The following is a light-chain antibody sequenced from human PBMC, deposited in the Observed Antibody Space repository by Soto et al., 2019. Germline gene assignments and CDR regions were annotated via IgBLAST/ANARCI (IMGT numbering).Light chain of an antibody. CDR3: QQYGTSPVT. V-gene: IGKV3-11*01. CDR2: DAY. J-gene: IGKJ2*01. CDR1: QSFRGL. Sequence: EVVLTQSPVTLSLSPGERATLSCRASQSFRGLLAWYQQKPGQAPRLLIYDAYNRATGIPPRFSGSGSGTDFTLTISSLEPEDSAVYYCQQYGTSPVTFGQGTKLEIQ.